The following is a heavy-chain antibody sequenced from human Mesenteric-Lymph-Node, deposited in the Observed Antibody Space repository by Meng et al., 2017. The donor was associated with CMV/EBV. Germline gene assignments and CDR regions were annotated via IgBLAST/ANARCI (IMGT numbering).Heavy chain of an antibody. CDR3: ARGPPVAQYFQH. CDR2: INTNTGNP. D-gene: IGHD4-23*01. CDR1: GYSFTNYA. V-gene: IGHV7-4-1*02. J-gene: IGHJ1*01. Sequence: SCKAYGYSFTNYAMNWVRQAPGRGLGWMGWINTNTGNPTYARGFTGRFVFSLDTSVSTAYLQISSLKAEDTAVYYCARGPPVAQYFQHWGQSTLVTVSS.